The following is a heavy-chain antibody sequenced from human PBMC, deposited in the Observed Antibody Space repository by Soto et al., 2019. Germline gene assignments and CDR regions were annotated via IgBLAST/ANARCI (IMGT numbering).Heavy chain of an antibody. V-gene: IGHV1-18*01. Sequence: ASVKVSCTASGYTFTSYGISWVRQAPGQGLEWMGWISAYNGNTNYAQKFQGRVTMTRNTSISTAYMELRSLTSEDTAVYYCARGTRPFDSWGQGTLVTVSS. CDR3: ARGTRPFDS. J-gene: IGHJ4*02. CDR1: GYTFTSYG. CDR2: ISAYNGNT. D-gene: IGHD3-3*01.